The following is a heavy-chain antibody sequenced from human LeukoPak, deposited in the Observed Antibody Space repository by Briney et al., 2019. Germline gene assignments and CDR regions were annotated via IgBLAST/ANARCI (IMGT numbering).Heavy chain of an antibody. D-gene: IGHD6-13*01. V-gene: IGHV4-39*07. Sequence: ASETLSLTCTVSGGSISSSSYYRGWIRQPPGKGLEWIGSIYYSGSTYYNPSLQSRVTISVDTSKNQFSLKLSSVTAADTAVYFCARVAIAAAGGFDPWGQGTLVTVSS. CDR2: IYYSGST. CDR3: ARVAIAAAGGFDP. J-gene: IGHJ5*02. CDR1: GGSISSSSYY.